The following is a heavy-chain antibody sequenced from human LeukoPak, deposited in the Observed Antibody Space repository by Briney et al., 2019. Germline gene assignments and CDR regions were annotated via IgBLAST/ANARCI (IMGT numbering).Heavy chain of an antibody. J-gene: IGHJ6*02. D-gene: IGHD2-15*01. Sequence: PSETLSLTCAVYGGSFSGYYWSWIRQPPGKGLEWIGEINHSGSTNYNPSLKSRVTISVDTSKNQFSLKLSSVTAADTAVYYCARVGLLGYCSGGSCLSGPYYYYYGMDVWGQGTTVTVSS. CDR2: INHSGST. CDR3: ARVGLLGYCSGGSCLSGPYYYYYGMDV. V-gene: IGHV4-34*01. CDR1: GGSFSGYY.